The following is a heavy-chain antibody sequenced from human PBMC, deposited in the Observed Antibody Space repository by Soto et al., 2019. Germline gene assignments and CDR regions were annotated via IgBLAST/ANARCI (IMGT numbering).Heavy chain of an antibody. J-gene: IGHJ6*03. CDR2: IYPNSDNT. CDR3: AKVRSSPPRWGYHYVAD. V-gene: IGHV3-23*05. D-gene: IGHD7-27*01. CDR1: GFTFSSYA. Sequence: GGSLRLSCAASGFTFSSYAMSWVRQAPGKGLEWVSGIYPNSDNTYYADSVKGRFTISRDNSKNTLYLQMTSLRADDTAVYYCAKVRSSPPRWGYHYVADWGKGTTVTVSS.